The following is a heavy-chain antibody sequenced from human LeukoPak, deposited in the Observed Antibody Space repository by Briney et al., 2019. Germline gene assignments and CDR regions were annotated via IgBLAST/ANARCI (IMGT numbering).Heavy chain of an antibody. J-gene: IGHJ4*02. CDR2: VKTDGSVT. Sequence: GGSLRLSCAASGFTFSSYWMHCVRQAPGKGLVWVSRVKTDGSVTNYADSVKGRFTVSRDNAKNTLYLQMNSLRAEDTAVYYCAKESCSSRCNFDYWGQGTLVTVSS. V-gene: IGHV3-74*01. CDR1: GFTFSSYW. CDR3: AKESCSSRCNFDY. D-gene: IGHD2-2*01.